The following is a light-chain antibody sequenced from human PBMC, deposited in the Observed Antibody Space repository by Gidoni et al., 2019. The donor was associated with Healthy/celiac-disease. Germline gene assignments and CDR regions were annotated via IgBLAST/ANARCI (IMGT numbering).Light chain of an antibody. CDR1: QRVSSSY. Sequence: DIVFTQSPGTLSLSPGERATLSCRASQRVSSSYLAWYQQKPGQAPRLLIYGASSRATGIPDRFSGSGSGTDFTLTISRLEPEDFAVYYCQQYGSSPRTFGQGTKLEIK. J-gene: IGKJ2*02. CDR2: GAS. V-gene: IGKV3-20*01. CDR3: QQYGSSPRT.